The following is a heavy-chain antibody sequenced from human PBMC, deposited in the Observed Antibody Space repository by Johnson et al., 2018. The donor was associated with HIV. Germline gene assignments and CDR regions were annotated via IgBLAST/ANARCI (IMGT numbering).Heavy chain of an antibody. CDR3: AKGPQGIATPDAFDI. D-gene: IGHD2-21*01. V-gene: IGHV3-30*04. J-gene: IGHJ3*02. CDR2: IGYDGSDK. CDR1: GFTFSNYP. Sequence: VQLVESGGGVVRPGRSLRLSCAASGFTFSNYPMHWVRQAPGKGLEWVAVIGYDGSDKYYADSVKGRFTISRDNSKNTLYLQMNSLRAEDTAVYYCAKGPQGIATPDAFDIWGQGTMVTVSS.